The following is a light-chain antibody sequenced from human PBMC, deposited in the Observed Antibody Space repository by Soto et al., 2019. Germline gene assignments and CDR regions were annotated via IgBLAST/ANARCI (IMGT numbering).Light chain of an antibody. CDR2: DAS. CDR3: QQRSNWPPGLT. Sequence: PGERATLSCRASQSVSSYLAWYQQKPGQAPRLLIYDASNRATGIPARFSGSGSGTDFTLTISSLEPEDFAVYYCQQRSNWPPGLTFGGGTKVEIK. V-gene: IGKV3-11*01. J-gene: IGKJ4*01. CDR1: QSVSSY.